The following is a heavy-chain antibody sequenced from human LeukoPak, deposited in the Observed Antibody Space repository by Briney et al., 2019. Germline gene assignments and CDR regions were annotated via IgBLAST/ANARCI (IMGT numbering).Heavy chain of an antibody. D-gene: IGHD3-22*01. CDR1: GFTFSSYA. CDR2: ISGSGGST. J-gene: IGHJ4*02. Sequence: PGGSLRLSCAASGFTFSSYAMSWVRQAPGKGLEWVSAISGSGGSTYYADSVKGRFTISRDNSKNTLYLQMNSLRAEDTAVYYCAKAPYYDSSGYLDCWGQGTLVTVSS. V-gene: IGHV3-23*01. CDR3: AKAPYYDSSGYLDC.